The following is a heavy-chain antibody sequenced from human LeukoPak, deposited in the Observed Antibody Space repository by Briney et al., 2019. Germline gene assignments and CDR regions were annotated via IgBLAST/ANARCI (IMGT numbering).Heavy chain of an antibody. Sequence: SETLSLTCAVYGGSFSGYYWSWIRQPPGRGLEWIGEINHSGSTNYNPSLKSRVTISVDTSKNQFSLKLSSVTAADTAVYYCARFGSGWHYFDYWGQGTLVTVSS. D-gene: IGHD6-19*01. CDR1: GGSFSGYY. V-gene: IGHV4-34*01. CDR3: ARFGSGWHYFDY. J-gene: IGHJ4*02. CDR2: INHSGST.